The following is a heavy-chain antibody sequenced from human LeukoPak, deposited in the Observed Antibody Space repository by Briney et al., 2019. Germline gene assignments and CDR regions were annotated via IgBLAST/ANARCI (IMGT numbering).Heavy chain of an antibody. CDR1: GFTVSSNY. Sequence: GGSLRLSCAASGFTVSSNYMSWVRQAPGKGLEWVSVIYSGGSTYYADSVKGRFTISRDNSKNTLYLQMNSLRAEDTAVYYCARDPICYGSGRSSDYWGQGTLVTVSS. J-gene: IGHJ4*02. V-gene: IGHV3-66*01. D-gene: IGHD3-10*01. CDR3: ARDPICYGSGRSSDY. CDR2: IYSGGST.